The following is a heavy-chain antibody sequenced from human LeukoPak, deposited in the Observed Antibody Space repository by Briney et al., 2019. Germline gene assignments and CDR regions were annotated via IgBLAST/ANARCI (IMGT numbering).Heavy chain of an antibody. CDR2: IYYSGST. J-gene: IGHJ6*03. D-gene: IGHD3-3*01. CDR1: GGSISSYY. CDR3: AGGPGYDFWSGYSSASYYYYMDV. V-gene: IGHV4-59*01. Sequence: PSETLSLTCTVSGGSISSYYWSWIRQPPGKGLEWIGYIYYSGSTNYNPSLKSRVTISVDTSKNQFSLKLSSVTAADTAVYYCAGGPGYDFWSGYSSASYYYYMDVWGKGTTVTVSS.